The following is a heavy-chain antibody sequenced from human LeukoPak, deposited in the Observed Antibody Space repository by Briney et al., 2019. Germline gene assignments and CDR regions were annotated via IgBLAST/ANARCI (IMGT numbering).Heavy chain of an antibody. V-gene: IGHV4-34*01. CDR1: GGSFSGYY. CDR3: TRGASYNYYYGMDV. J-gene: IGHJ6*02. CDR2: INHSGST. D-gene: IGHD3-16*01. Sequence: SETLSLTCAVYGGSFSGYYWSWIRQPPGKGLEWVGEINHSGSTNYNPSLKSRVTISVDTSKNQFSLKLSSVTAADTAVYYCTRGASYNYYYGMDVWGQGTTVTVSS.